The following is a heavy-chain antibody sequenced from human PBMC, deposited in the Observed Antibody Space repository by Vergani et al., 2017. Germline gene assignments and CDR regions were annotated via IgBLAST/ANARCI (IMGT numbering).Heavy chain of an antibody. J-gene: IGHJ5*02. CDR2: INTNTGHT. V-gene: IGHV7-4-1*02. CDR1: GYSFTNYA. D-gene: IGHD3-10*01. CDR3: ARDSKPGLGEWFDP. Sequence: QVQLEHSGSQLKRPGASVRLSCKASGYSFTNYALSWVRQAPGQGLEWMGFINTNTGHTTHARGFTGRFVFSLDTSVSTAYLQISSLKADDTAIYYCARDSKPGLGEWFDPWGQGTLVTVSS.